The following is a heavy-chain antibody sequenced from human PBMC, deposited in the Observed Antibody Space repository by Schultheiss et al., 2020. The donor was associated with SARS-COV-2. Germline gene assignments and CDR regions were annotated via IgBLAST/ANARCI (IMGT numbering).Heavy chain of an antibody. CDR1: GFTFSSYA. CDR2: ISYDGSNK. D-gene: IGHD2-15*01. V-gene: IGHV3-30-3*01. Sequence: GESLKISCAASGFTFSSYAMSWVRQAPGKGLEWVAVISYDGSNKYYADSVKGRFTISRDNSKNTLYLQMNSLRAEDTAVYYCAREFGYCSGGSCPSKNYYGMDVWGQGTTVTVSS. CDR3: AREFGYCSGGSCPSKNYYGMDV. J-gene: IGHJ6*02.